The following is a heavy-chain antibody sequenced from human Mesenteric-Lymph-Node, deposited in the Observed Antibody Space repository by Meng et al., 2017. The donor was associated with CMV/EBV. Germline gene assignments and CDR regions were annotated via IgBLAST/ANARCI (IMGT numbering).Heavy chain of an antibody. CDR1: GFTFSIYW. V-gene: IGHV3-7*01. CDR2: IKEDGSEK. Sequence: GESLKISCAASGFTFSIYWMSWVRQAPGKGLEWVANIKEDGSEKYYVDSVKGRFTISRDNAKNSLYLQINSLRAEDTGVYYCARDFDSWGQGTLVTVSS. J-gene: IGHJ5*01. CDR3: ARDFDS.